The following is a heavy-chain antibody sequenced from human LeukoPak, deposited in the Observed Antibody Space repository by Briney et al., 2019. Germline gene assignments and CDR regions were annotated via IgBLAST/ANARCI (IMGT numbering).Heavy chain of an antibody. J-gene: IGHJ3*02. CDR2: INHSGST. V-gene: IGHV4-34*09. CDR3: ARAPIVVVSIRYDAFDI. D-gene: IGHD3-22*01. CDR1: GGSFSGYY. Sequence: SETLSLTCAVYGGSFSGYYWSWIRQPPGKGLEWIGEINHSGSTNYNPSLKSRVTISVDTSKNQFSLKLSSVTAADTAVYYCARAPIVVVSIRYDAFDIWGQGTMVTVSS.